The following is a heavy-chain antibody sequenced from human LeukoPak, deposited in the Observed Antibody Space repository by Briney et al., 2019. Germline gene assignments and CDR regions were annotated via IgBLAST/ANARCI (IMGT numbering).Heavy chain of an antibody. V-gene: IGHV3-30*18. CDR3: AKDWYINYGMDV. CDR2: ISYDGSNK. D-gene: IGHD1-1*01. CDR1: GFTFSSYG. J-gene: IGHJ6*02. Sequence: GGSLRLSCAASGFTFSSYGMHWVRQAPGKGLEWVAAISYDGSNKYYADSVKGRFTISRDNSKSTLYLQMNSLRAEDTAVYYCAKDWYINYGMDVWGQGTTVTVSS.